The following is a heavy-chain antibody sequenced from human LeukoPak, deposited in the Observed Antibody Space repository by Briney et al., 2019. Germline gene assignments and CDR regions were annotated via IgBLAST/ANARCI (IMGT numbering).Heavy chain of an antibody. Sequence: GGSLRLSCAASGFTFSSYAMSWVRQAPGKGLEWVSAISGSGGSTYYADSVKGRFTISRDNSKNTLYLQMNSLRAEDTAVYYCARRPEMAYYGMDVWGQGTTVTVSS. D-gene: IGHD5-24*01. V-gene: IGHV3-23*01. CDR3: ARRPEMAYYGMDV. CDR1: GFTFSSYA. J-gene: IGHJ6*02. CDR2: ISGSGGST.